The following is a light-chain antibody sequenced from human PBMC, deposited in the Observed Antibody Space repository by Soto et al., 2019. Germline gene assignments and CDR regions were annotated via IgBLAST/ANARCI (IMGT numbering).Light chain of an antibody. Sequence: EVVMTQSPATLSVSPGERATLSCRASQSVSSNLAWYQQKVGQAPRLLMYGASVRATGVPTRFSGSGSGTVFTLTISSLQSEDFAVYFCQHYNNWPPQFTFGGGTKVDIK. CDR3: QHYNNWPPQFT. CDR2: GAS. V-gene: IGKV3-15*01. J-gene: IGKJ4*01. CDR1: QSVSSN.